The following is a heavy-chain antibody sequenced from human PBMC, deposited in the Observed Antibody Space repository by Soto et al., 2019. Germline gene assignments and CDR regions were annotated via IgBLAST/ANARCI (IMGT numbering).Heavy chain of an antibody. CDR2: IQQEGSQK. D-gene: IGHD3-22*01. Sequence: GGSLRLSCAASGFSLSTYWMTWVRQAPGKGLEWVANIQQEGSQKNYVDSVKGRFTISRDNAKNSLYLQMNNLRAEDTAVYYCARGGFYPDYWGQGTLVTVSS. CDR1: GFSLSTYW. V-gene: IGHV3-7*01. J-gene: IGHJ4*02. CDR3: ARGGFYPDY.